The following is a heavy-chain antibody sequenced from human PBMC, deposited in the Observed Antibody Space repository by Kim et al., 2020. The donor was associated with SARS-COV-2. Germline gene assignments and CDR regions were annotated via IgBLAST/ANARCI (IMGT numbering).Heavy chain of an antibody. CDR1: GFTFSNAW. Sequence: GGSLRLSCAASGFTFSNAWMSWVRHAPGKGLEWVGRIKSKTDGGTTDYAAPVKGRFTISRDDSKNTLYLQMNSLKTEDTAVYYCTTASLLWFGELCYWGQGTLVTVSS. D-gene: IGHD3-10*01. CDR2: IKSKTDGGTT. J-gene: IGHJ4*02. CDR3: TTASLLWFGELCY. V-gene: IGHV3-15*01.